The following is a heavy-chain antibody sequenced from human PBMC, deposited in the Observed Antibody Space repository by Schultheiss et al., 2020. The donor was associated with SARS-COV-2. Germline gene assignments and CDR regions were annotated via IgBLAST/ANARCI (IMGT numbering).Heavy chain of an antibody. D-gene: IGHD4-23*01. J-gene: IGHJ5*02. CDR3: ARVFDYGGSIDP. V-gene: IGHV1-18*01. Sequence: ASVKVSCKASGYTFTTHGVTWVRQAPGQGLEWMGWINPNSGGTNYAQKFQGRVTITADESTSTAYMELSSLRSEDTAVYFCARVFDYGGSIDPWGQGTLVTVSS. CDR2: INPNSGGT. CDR1: GYTFTTHG.